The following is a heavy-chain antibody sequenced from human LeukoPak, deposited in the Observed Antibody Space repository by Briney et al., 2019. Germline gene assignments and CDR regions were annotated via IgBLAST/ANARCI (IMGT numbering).Heavy chain of an antibody. CDR2: IYHSGST. CDR1: GGSISSSNW. J-gene: IGHJ2*01. Sequence: SETLSLTCAVSGGSISSSNWWSWVRPPPGMGLEWIGAIYHSGSTNYNPSLKSRVTISVDKSKNQFSLKLSSVTAADTAVYYCARGWGAAAGSLYFDLWGRGTLVTVSS. D-gene: IGHD6-13*01. V-gene: IGHV4-4*02. CDR3: ARGWGAAAGSLYFDL.